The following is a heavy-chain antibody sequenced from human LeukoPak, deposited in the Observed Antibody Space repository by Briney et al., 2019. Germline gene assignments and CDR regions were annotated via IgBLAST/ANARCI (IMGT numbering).Heavy chain of an antibody. J-gene: IGHJ4*02. CDR1: GFTFSDYY. CDR2: IYYSGTT. D-gene: IGHD4-17*01. Sequence: GSLRLSCAASGFTFSDYYMSWIRQPPGKGLEWIGNIYYSGTTYYNPSLESRVTISLDTSKNQFSLKLSSVTAADTAVYYCARDRDYAYWGQGTLVTVSS. CDR3: ARDRDYAY. V-gene: IGHV4-59*01.